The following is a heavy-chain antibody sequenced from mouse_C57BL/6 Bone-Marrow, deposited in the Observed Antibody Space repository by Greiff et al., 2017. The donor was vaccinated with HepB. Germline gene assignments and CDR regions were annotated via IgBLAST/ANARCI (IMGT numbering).Heavy chain of an antibody. CDR3: ARSDRSPPTDWYFDV. J-gene: IGHJ1*03. CDR1: GYTLTSYW. Sequence: VQLQQPGTELVKPGASVKLSCKASGYTLTSYWMHWVKQRPGQGLEWIGNINPSNGGTNYNEKFKSKATLTVDKSSSTAYMQLSSLTSEDSAVYYCARSDRSPPTDWYFDVWGTGTTVTVSS. CDR2: INPSNGGT. V-gene: IGHV1-53*01.